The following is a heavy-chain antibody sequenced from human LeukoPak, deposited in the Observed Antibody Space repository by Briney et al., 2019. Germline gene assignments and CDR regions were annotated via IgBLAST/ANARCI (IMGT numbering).Heavy chain of an antibody. V-gene: IGHV3-30*04. CDR1: GFTFSSYA. CDR3: ARVGVAWDIVVVPAAGYFQH. J-gene: IGHJ1*01. CDR2: ISYDGSNK. Sequence: GSLRLSCVASGFTFSSYAMHWVRQAPGKGLEWVAVISYDGSNKYYADSVKGRFTISRDNSKNTLYLQMNSLRAEDTAVYYCARVGVAWDIVVVPAAGYFQHWGQGTLVTVSS. D-gene: IGHD2-2*01.